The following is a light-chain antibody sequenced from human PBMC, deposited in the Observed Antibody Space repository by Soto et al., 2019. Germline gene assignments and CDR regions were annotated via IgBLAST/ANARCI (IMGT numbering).Light chain of an antibody. CDR2: EVS. V-gene: IGLV2-14*01. J-gene: IGLJ3*02. CDR1: NSDIGAYNF. CDR3: SSYRSSSTPV. Sequence: QSALTQPDSVSGSPGQSITISCAGTNSDIGAYNFVSWYQQLPGKAPKLIIYEVSHRPSGISNRFSGSKSGNSASLSISGLQPDDESYYYCSSYRSSSTPVFGGGTKLTVL.